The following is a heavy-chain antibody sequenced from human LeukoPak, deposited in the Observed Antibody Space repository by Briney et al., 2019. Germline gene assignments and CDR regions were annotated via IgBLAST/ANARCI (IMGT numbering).Heavy chain of an antibody. Sequence: SETLSLTCTVSNGSMSSYFWSWIRQPPGKGLEWIGYIYYSGSANFNPSLKSRVTISVDTSKNQLSLKLSSVTAADTAVYYCARAAARDYYYDSSGYYDYWGQGTLVTVSS. J-gene: IGHJ4*02. D-gene: IGHD3-22*01. CDR3: ARAAARDYYYDSSGYYDY. CDR1: NGSMSSYF. V-gene: IGHV4-59*01. CDR2: IYYSGSA.